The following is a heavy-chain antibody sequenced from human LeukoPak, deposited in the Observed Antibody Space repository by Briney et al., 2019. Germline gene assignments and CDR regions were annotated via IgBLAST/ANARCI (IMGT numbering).Heavy chain of an antibody. V-gene: IGHV3-30*18. D-gene: IGHD6-19*01. CDR3: AKDFRYQWLAHYFDY. CDR1: GFTFSSYG. J-gene: IGHJ4*02. CDR2: ISYDGSNK. Sequence: GGSLRLSCAASGFTFSSYGMHWVRQAPGKGLEWGAVISYDGSNKYYADSVKGRSTISRDNSKNTLYLQMNSLRAEDTAVYYCAKDFRYQWLAHYFDYWGQGTLVTVSS.